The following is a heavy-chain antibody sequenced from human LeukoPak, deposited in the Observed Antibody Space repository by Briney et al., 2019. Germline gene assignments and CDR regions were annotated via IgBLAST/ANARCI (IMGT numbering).Heavy chain of an antibody. CDR1: GFTFSRYW. D-gene: IGHD6-19*01. V-gene: IGHV3-7*01. CDR2: MNQDGSEI. CDR3: VGGPGWVFAL. Sequence: PGGSLRLSCVGSGFTFSRYWLNWVRQAPGKGLEWVANMNQDGSEIYYLDSVKGRFTISRDNAKNSVYLQMNGLKAEDTAVYHCVGGPGWVFALWGRGTLVTVSS. J-gene: IGHJ2*01.